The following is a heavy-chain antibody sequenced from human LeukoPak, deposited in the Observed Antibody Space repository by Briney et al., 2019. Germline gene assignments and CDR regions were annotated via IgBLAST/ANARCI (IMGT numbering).Heavy chain of an antibody. V-gene: IGHV2-70*04. CDR3: AREETTSCFDY. Sequence: VSGPALVXPTQTLTLTCSFSGFSLSTSAMRVSWIRQPPGKALEWLARINWDGEKFYTTSLKTRLTISKDTSKNQVVLTMTNMDPVDTATYYCAREETTSCFDYWGQGILVTVSS. CDR1: GFSLSTSAMR. J-gene: IGHJ4*02. CDR2: INWDGEK. D-gene: IGHD2-2*01.